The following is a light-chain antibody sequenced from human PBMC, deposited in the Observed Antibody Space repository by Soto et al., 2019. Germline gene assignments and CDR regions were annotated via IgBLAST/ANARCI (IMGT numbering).Light chain of an antibody. CDR2: GAS. V-gene: IGKV3-20*01. CDR3: QQHGTSPQT. CDR1: QSVSSSY. Sequence: EIVLTQSPGTLSLSPGERATLSCRASQSVSSSYLAWFQQKPGQAHRLLIYGASSRATGIPDRFSGSGSGTDFTLTISRLEPEDFAVYYCQQHGTSPQTFGQGTKVEIK. J-gene: IGKJ1*01.